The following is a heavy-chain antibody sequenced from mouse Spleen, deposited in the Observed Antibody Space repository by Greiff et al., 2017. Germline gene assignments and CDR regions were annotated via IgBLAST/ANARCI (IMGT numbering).Heavy chain of an antibody. Sequence: VQLQQPGTELVKPGASVKLSCKASGYTFTSYWMHWVKQRPGQGLEWIGNINPSNGGTNYNEKFKSKATLTVDKSSSTAYMQLSSLTSEDSAVYYCAREIGMATTVLDYWGQGTTLTVSS. CDR1: GYTFTSYW. CDR2: INPSNGGT. J-gene: IGHJ2*01. V-gene: IGHV1-53*01. CDR3: AREIGMATTVLDY. D-gene: IGHD2-3*01.